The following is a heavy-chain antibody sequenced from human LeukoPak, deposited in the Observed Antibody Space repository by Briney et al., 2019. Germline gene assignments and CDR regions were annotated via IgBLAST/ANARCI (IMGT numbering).Heavy chain of an antibody. Sequence: SETLSLTCTVSGGSISSSTYYWGWIRQPPGKGLEWIGSLYNSASTHYNPSLKSRVTMAVDTSKNQFSLKLRSVTAADTAIYYCARNKTITAAGTFDYWGQGTLVTVPS. J-gene: IGHJ4*02. V-gene: IGHV4-39*01. D-gene: IGHD6-13*01. CDR2: LYNSAST. CDR1: GGSISSSTYY. CDR3: ARNKTITAAGTFDY.